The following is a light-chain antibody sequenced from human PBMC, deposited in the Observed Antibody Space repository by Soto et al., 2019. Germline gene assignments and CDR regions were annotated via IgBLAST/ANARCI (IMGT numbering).Light chain of an antibody. J-gene: IGLJ2*01. Sequence: QSVLTQPPSASGSPGQSVTISCAGTSSDVDGYKYVSWYQHHPGKAPKLIIYAVTKRPSGVPDRFSGSKSGNTSSLTVSGLQAEDEDHYYCTSYAGSNTLLFGGGTKLTVL. V-gene: IGLV2-8*01. CDR2: AVT. CDR1: SSDVDGYKY. CDR3: TSYAGSNTLL.